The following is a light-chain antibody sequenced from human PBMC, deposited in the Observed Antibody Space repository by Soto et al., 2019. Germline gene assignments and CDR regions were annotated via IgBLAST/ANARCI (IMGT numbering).Light chain of an antibody. CDR1: QSVKTF. Sequence: EIVLTQSPATLSLSPGEIATLSFSASQSVKTFLVCYQQRPGQAPRLLIHDASHSAAGIPARFSGSGFGTDFTLTISSLEPEDAAVYYCQQRSNWPPITFGQGTRLEIK. CDR2: DAS. V-gene: IGKV3-11*01. J-gene: IGKJ5*01. CDR3: QQRSNWPPIT.